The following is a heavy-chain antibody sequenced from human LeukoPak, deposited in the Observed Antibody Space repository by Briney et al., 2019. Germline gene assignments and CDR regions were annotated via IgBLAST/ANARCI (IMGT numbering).Heavy chain of an antibody. V-gene: IGHV3-23*01. CDR1: GFSFSSYA. CDR3: ARGPRGVDY. Sequence: GSLRLSCAASGFSFSSYAMNWVRQAPGKGLEWVAAISGSGSTTYYADSVKGRFTISRDNAKNSLYLQMNSLRAEDTAVYYCARGPRGVDYWGQGTLVTVSS. J-gene: IGHJ4*02. CDR2: ISGSGSTT.